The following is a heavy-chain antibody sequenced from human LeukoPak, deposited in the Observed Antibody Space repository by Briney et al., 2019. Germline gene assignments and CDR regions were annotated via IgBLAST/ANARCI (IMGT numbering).Heavy chain of an antibody. D-gene: IGHD1-26*01. V-gene: IGHV3-33*06. CDR3: AKDRGSYSTTADS. J-gene: IGHJ5*01. CDR2: IWYDGTNK. Sequence: GRSLRLSCAASGFTFSDYGIHWVRQAPGKGLEGVAVIWYDGTNKYYGDSVKGRFTISRDNSKNTLYLQMNSLRAEDTAVYYCAKDRGSYSTTADSWGQGTLVTVSS. CDR1: GFTFSDYG.